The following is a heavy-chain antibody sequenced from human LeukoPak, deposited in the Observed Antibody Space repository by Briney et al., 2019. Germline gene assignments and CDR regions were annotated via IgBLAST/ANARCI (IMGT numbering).Heavy chain of an antibody. D-gene: IGHD1-26*01. CDR2: ISLAGQT. CDR3: SRESGPFCPFGY. CDR1: GGSISGTNW. J-gene: IGHJ4*02. Sequence: PSGTLPLTCGVSGGSISGTNWWRWVRQPPGQGLEWIGEISLAGQTNYNPSLNGRVTMSLDKSSNQLSLHLTSVTAADTATYFCSRESGPFCPFGYWGQGTLVSVSS. V-gene: IGHV4-4*02.